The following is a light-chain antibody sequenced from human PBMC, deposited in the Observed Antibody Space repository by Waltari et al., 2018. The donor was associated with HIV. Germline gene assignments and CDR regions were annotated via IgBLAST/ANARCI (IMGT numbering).Light chain of an antibody. Sequence: DIHLTQSPSSVSASVGDRVTITCRASQGISSWLAWYQQKPGKAPNLLIYAASTLQSGVPSRFSGSISGTDFTLTINSLQPEDFATYDCQQADSFPITFGQGTRLDLK. V-gene: IGKV1D-12*01. CDR1: QGISSW. J-gene: IGKJ5*01. CDR2: AAS. CDR3: QQADSFPIT.